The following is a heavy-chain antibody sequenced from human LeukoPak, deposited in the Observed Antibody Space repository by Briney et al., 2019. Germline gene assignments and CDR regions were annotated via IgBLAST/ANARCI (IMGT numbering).Heavy chain of an antibody. J-gene: IGHJ4*02. D-gene: IGHD3-10*01. Sequence: GGSLRLSSAASGFSFSSYNMNWVRQASGKGLEWVSSISSSSTYIYYADSVKGRFTISRDNAKNSLYLQMNRLRAEDTAVYYCASHILLCPHWGQGTLVTVSS. CDR3: ASHILLCPH. CDR1: GFSFSSYN. CDR2: ISSSSTYI. V-gene: IGHV3-21*01.